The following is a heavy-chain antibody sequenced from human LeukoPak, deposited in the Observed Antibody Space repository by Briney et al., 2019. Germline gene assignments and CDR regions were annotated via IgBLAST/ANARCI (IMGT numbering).Heavy chain of an antibody. J-gene: IGHJ4*02. CDR2: INTNTGNP. V-gene: IGHV7-4-1*02. D-gene: IGHD5-18*01. Sequence: GASVKVSCKASGYTFTSYAMNWVRQAPGQGLEWMGWINTNTGNPTYAQGFTGRFVFSLDTSVSTAYLQISSLKAEDTAVYYCARETLRGYSYGYDYWGQGTLVTVSS. CDR1: GYTFTSYA. CDR3: ARETLRGYSYGYDY.